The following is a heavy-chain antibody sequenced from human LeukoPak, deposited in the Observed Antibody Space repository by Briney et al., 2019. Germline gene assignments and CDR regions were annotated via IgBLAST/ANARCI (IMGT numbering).Heavy chain of an antibody. J-gene: IGHJ5*02. D-gene: IGHD3-3*01. CDR2: INPNSGGT. V-gene: IGHV1-2*02. CDR3: ARARTITEWLLYWFDP. Sequence: ASVKVSCKASGYTFTGYYMHWVRQAPGQGLEWMGWINPNSGGTNYAQKFQGRVTMTRDTSISTAYMELSRLRSDDTAVYYCARARTITEWLLYWFDPWGQGTLVTVSS. CDR1: GYTFTGYY.